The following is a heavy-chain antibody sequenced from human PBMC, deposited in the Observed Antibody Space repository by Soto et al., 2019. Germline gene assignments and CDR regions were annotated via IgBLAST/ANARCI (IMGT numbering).Heavy chain of an antibody. Sequence: GGSLRLSCAASGFTFSSYGMHCVRQAPGKGLEWVAVISYDGSNKYYADSVKGRFTISRDNSKNTLYLQMNSLRAEETAVYYWAKDGNTYYYDSSGYYFEYWGQGTVVTVSS. CDR1: GFTFSSYG. CDR2: ISYDGSNK. D-gene: IGHD3-22*01. J-gene: IGHJ4*02. CDR3: AKDGNTYYYDSSGYYFEY. V-gene: IGHV3-30*18.